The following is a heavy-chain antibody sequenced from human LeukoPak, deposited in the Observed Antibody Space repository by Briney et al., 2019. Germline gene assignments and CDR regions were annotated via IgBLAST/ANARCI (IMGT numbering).Heavy chain of an antibody. CDR3: ARVDDTTNYYDSSGYSVY. Sequence: ASVKVSCKASGGTFSNYAITWVRQAPGQGLEWMGWINPNSGGTNYAQKFQGRVTMTRDTSISTAYMELSRLRSDDTAVYYCARVDDTTNYYDSSGYSVYWGQGTLVTVSS. CDR1: GGTFSNYA. D-gene: IGHD3-22*01. CDR2: INPNSGGT. V-gene: IGHV1-2*02. J-gene: IGHJ4*02.